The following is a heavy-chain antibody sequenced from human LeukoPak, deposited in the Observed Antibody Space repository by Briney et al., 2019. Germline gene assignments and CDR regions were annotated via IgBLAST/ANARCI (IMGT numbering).Heavy chain of an antibody. D-gene: IGHD3-22*01. V-gene: IGHV3-30*03. CDR1: GFTFSSYG. J-gene: IGHJ6*03. CDR3: ARGLVVARPGQRTYYMDV. CDR2: ISYDGSNK. Sequence: RGSLRLSCAASGFTFSSYGMHWVRQAPGKGLEWVAVISYDGSNKYYADSVKGRFTISRDNSKNTLYLQMNSLRAEDTAVYYCARGLVVARPGQRTYYMDVWGKGTTVTISS.